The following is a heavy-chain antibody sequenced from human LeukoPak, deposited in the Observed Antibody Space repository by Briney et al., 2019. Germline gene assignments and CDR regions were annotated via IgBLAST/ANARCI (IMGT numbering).Heavy chain of an antibody. D-gene: IGHD3-3*01. CDR3: ARGLAEYYDFWSGYYVEGNFDY. Sequence: GASVNVSYTASGGTFSSYAISWVRQAPGQGLEWMGRIIPILGIANYAQKFQGRVTITADKSTSTAYMELSSLRSEDTAVYYCARGLAEYYDFWSGYYVEGNFDYWGQGTLVTVSS. CDR2: IIPILGIA. CDR1: GGTFSSYA. J-gene: IGHJ4*02. V-gene: IGHV1-69*04.